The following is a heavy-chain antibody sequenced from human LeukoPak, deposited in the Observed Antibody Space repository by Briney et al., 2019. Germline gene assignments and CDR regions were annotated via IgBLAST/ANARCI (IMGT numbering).Heavy chain of an antibody. CDR2: IYYSGST. D-gene: IGHD4-17*01. J-gene: IGHJ6*03. CDR3: ARGRRGGDYRSDYYYYMDV. Sequence: PSETLSLTCTISGGSISNDYWSWIRQPPGKGLEWIGYIYYSGSTNYNPSLKSRVTISVDTSKNQFSLKLSSVTAADTAVYYCARGRRGGDYRSDYYYYMDVWGKGTTVTVSS. CDR1: GGSISNDY. V-gene: IGHV4-59*01.